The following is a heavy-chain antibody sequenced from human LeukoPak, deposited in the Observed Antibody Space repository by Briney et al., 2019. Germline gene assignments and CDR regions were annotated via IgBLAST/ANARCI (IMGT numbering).Heavy chain of an antibody. J-gene: IGHJ4*02. CDR1: GGTFSSYA. Sequence: SVKVFCKASGGTFSSYAISWVRQAPGQGLEWMGGIIPIFGTANYAQKFQGRVTITTDESTSTAYMELSSLRSEDTAVYYCARECSSGYYYFDYWGQGTLVTVSS. CDR2: IIPIFGTA. CDR3: ARECSSGYYYFDY. V-gene: IGHV1-69*05. D-gene: IGHD3-22*01.